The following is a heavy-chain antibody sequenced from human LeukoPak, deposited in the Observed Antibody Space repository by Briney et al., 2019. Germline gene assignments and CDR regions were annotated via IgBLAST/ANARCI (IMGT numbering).Heavy chain of an antibody. J-gene: IGHJ4*02. Sequence: GRSLRLSCAASGFTFSSYGMHWVCQAPGKGLEWVAVIWYDGSNKYYADAVKGRFTISRDNSKNTLYLQMNSLRAEDTAVYYGARDATTMVRRFMGYWGQGTLVTASS. V-gene: IGHV3-33*01. CDR1: GFTFSSYG. CDR3: ARDATTMVRRFMGY. D-gene: IGHD3-10*01. CDR2: IWYDGSNK.